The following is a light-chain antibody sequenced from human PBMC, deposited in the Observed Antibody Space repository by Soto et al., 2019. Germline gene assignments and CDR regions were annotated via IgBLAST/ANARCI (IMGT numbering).Light chain of an antibody. J-gene: IGKJ1*01. V-gene: IGKV4-1*01. Sequence: DIVMTQSPDSLAVSLGESATLNCKSSQSILYTSSKRNYLAWYQYKPGQPPKLLVYWASTRESGVPARFSGSGSETDFPLTISSLQAEDVAVYYCHQYHSNPQTFGQGTRVEIK. CDR2: WAS. CDR3: HQYHSNPQT. CDR1: QSILYTSSKRNY.